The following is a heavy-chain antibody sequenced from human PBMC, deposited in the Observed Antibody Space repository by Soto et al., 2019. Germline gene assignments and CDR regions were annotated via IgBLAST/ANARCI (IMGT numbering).Heavy chain of an antibody. Sequence: HPGGSLRLSCAASGFAFSNYAMSLVRQGPGKGLEWVSCISISGGNTYYADSVKGRFTISRENSQNALYMQMNNLRAEDTAVYYCADGGEWSFNFVYWGQGTLVTVSS. CDR2: ISISGGNT. CDR3: ADGGEWSFNFVY. D-gene: IGHD3-3*01. J-gene: IGHJ4*02. V-gene: IGHV3-23*01. CDR1: GFAFSNYA.